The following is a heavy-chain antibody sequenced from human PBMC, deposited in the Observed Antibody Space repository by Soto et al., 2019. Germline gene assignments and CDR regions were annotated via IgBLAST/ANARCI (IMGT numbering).Heavy chain of an antibody. D-gene: IGHD3-3*01. CDR3: ARGAYNYDFWSGSYTGSQIDF. V-gene: IGHV4-34*01. CDR2: INHSGST. CDR1: GESFSGYY. Sequence: SETLSLTCAVYGESFSGYYGSWIRQTPGKGLEWIGEINHSGSTNYNPSLKSRVTISVDTSKNQFSLKLNSVTAADTAVYYCARGAYNYDFWSGSYTGSQIDFWGQGTLVTVSS. J-gene: IGHJ4*02.